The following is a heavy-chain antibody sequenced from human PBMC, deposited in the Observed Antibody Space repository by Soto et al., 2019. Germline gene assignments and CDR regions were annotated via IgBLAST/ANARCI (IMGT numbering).Heavy chain of an antibody. CDR1: GFTFSSYA. CDR3: ARNPSGTSDY. Sequence: QVQLVESGGGVVQPGRSLRLSCAASGFTFSSYAMHWVRQAPGKGLEWVAVISYDGGNKYYADSVKGRFTISRDNSKNTLYLQMNSLRAEDTAVYYCARNPSGTSDYWGQGTLVTVSS. J-gene: IGHJ4*02. CDR2: ISYDGGNK. V-gene: IGHV3-30-3*01. D-gene: IGHD6-13*01.